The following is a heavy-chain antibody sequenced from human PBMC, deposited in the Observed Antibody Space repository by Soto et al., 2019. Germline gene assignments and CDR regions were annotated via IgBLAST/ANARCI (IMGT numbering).Heavy chain of an antibody. J-gene: IGHJ4*02. V-gene: IGHV3-30-3*01. CDR3: ARADYGGDYFDY. CDR1: GFTFSSYA. Sequence: QVPLVESGGGVVQPGRSLRLPCAASGFTFSSYAMHWVRQAPGKGLEWVAVISYDGSIKYYADSVKGRFTISRDNSKNTLYLQMNSLRAEDTAVYYCARADYGGDYFDYWGQGTLVTVSS. CDR2: ISYDGSIK. D-gene: IGHD4-17*01.